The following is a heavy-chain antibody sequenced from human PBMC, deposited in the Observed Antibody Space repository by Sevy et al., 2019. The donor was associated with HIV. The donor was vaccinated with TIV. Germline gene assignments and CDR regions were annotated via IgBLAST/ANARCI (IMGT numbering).Heavy chain of an antibody. CDR3: ARLVREGATYPDY. V-gene: IGHV4-61*02. CDR2: IHASGST. CDR1: GGSISSGNYY. Sequence: SETLSLTCTVSGGSISSGNYYWSWIRQPAGKGLEWIGRIHASGSTNYKSSLKCRVTMSVDTSKNQFSLRVTSVTAADTAVYYCARLVREGATYPDYWGQRTLVTASS. J-gene: IGHJ4*02.